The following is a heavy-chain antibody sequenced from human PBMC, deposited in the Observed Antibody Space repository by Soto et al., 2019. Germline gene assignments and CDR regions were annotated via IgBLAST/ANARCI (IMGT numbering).Heavy chain of an antibody. CDR2: IIPIFGTA. V-gene: IGHV1-69*13. D-gene: IGHD6-19*01. Sequence: SVKVSCKASGGTFSSYAISWVRQAPGQGFEWMGGIIPIFGTANYAQKFQGRVTITADESTSTAYMELSSLRSEDTAVYYCARGTSVAAYYFDYWGQGTLVTVSS. J-gene: IGHJ4*02. CDR1: GGTFSSYA. CDR3: ARGTSVAAYYFDY.